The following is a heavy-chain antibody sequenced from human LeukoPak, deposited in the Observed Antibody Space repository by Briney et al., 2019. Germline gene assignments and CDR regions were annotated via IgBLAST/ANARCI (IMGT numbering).Heavy chain of an antibody. CDR1: GSSLTELS. D-gene: IGHD5-18*01. Sequence: GASVKVSCTVSGSSLTELSLYWVRQAPGKGLEWMGGFDVIDAKTFYAQKFQGRVTMTEDSSTDTAYMELSSLRSDDTAFYAAGRPYSLLDYWGQGTLLTVSS. V-gene: IGHV1-24*01. J-gene: IGHJ4*02. CDR3: GRPYSLLDY. CDR2: FDVIDAKT.